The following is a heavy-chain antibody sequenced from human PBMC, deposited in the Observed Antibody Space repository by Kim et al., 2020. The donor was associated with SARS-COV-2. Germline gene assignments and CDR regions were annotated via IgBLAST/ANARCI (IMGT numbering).Heavy chain of an antibody. CDR2: INPSGGST. CDR3: ARGANIAVAGSSPTIDY. V-gene: IGHV1-46*01. D-gene: IGHD6-19*01. Sequence: ASVKVSCKASGYTFTSYYMHWVRQAPGQGLEWMGIINPSGGSTSYAQKFQGRVTMTRDTSTSTVYMELSSLRSEDTAVYYCARGANIAVAGSSPTIDYWGQGTLVTVSS. CDR1: GYTFTSYY. J-gene: IGHJ4*02.